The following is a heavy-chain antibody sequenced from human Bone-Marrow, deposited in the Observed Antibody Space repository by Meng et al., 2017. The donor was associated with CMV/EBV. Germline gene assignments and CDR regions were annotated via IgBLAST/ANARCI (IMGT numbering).Heavy chain of an antibody. CDR2: IYYSGST. CDR1: GASISSSSYF. Sequence: GSLRLSCTVSGASISSSSYFWGWIRQPPGKGLEWIGSIYYSGSTYYNPSLKSRVTISIDASKNQFSLKLSSVTAADTAVYYCARDRGIAAVNWFDPWGQGILVTVSS. J-gene: IGHJ5*02. V-gene: IGHV4-39*07. D-gene: IGHD6-13*01. CDR3: ARDRGIAAVNWFDP.